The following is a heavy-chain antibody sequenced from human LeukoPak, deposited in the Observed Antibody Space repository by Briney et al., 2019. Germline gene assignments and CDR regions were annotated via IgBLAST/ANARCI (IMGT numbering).Heavy chain of an antibody. Sequence: GGSLRLSCTVSGFSFSQYGIHWVRQSPGKGLEWVAVIAHDGSYISILDSVKGRFTISRDNSKNTLYMQMNSLRVEDTAVYYCARALDEGARFDYWGQGTLVTVSS. J-gene: IGHJ4*02. CDR3: ARALDEGARFDY. V-gene: IGHV3-30*03. CDR1: GFSFSQYG. CDR2: IAHDGSYI.